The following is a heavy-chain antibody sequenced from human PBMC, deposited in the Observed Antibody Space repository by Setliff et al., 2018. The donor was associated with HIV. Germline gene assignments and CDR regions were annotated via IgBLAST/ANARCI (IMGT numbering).Heavy chain of an antibody. Sequence: SETLSLTCTVSGGSISSDGFYWSWIRQHPGEGLEWIGYTSYSGSTYYNPSLKTRVTISVDTSKNQFSLKLSSVTAADTAVYYCARLLGPFDYWGHGTLVTVSS. J-gene: IGHJ4*01. V-gene: IGHV4-31*03. CDR2: TSYSGST. D-gene: IGHD1-26*01. CDR3: ARLLGPFDY. CDR1: GGSISSDGFY.